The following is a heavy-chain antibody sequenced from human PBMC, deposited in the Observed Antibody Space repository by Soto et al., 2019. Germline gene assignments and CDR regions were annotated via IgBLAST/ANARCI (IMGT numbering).Heavy chain of an antibody. Sequence: PGGSLRLSCAASGFTFSSYSMSWVRQAPGKGLEWVSYISSSSSTIYYADSVEGRFTISRDNAKNSLYLQMNSLRDDDTAVYYCATDLTTVVTPYWFDPWGQGTLDTVSS. CDR2: ISSSSSTI. CDR1: GFTFSSYS. V-gene: IGHV3-48*02. D-gene: IGHD4-17*01. CDR3: ATDLTTVVTPYWFDP. J-gene: IGHJ5*02.